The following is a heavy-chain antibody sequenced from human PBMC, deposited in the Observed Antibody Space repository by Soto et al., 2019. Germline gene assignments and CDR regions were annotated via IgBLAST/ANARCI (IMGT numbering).Heavy chain of an antibody. CDR2: INHSGTT. V-gene: IGHV4-34*01. CDR1: GGSLRDYY. Sequence: QVQLQQWGAGLLKPSETLSLTCAVYGGSLRDYYWSWIRQPPGKGLEWIGEINHSGTTNYNPSLTSRVTISVDTSKNQFSLKLSSVTASDTAMFYCARADSREFDYWGRGTLVTVSS. D-gene: IGHD6-13*01. J-gene: IGHJ4*02. CDR3: ARADSREFDY.